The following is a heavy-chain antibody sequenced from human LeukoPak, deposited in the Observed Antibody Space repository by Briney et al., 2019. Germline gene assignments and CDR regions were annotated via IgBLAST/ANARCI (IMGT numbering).Heavy chain of an antibody. CDR3: ARVNPPSYDFWSGYPSYFDY. J-gene: IGHJ4*02. Sequence: SETLSLTCTVSGGSINSGGYYWSWIRQHPGRGLEWIGYIHYSGSTYYNPSLKSRPSMSLDTSKNHFSLELSSVTAADTAVYYCARVNPPSYDFWSGYPSYFDYWGQGTLVTVSS. D-gene: IGHD3-3*01. CDR1: GGSINSGGYY. CDR2: IHYSGST. V-gene: IGHV4-31*03.